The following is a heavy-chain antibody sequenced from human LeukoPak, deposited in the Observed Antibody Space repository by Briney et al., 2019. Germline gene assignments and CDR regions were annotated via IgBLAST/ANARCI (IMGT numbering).Heavy chain of an antibody. D-gene: IGHD2-2*01. V-gene: IGHV1-18*01. CDR3: ARGGIVVVPAVANWFDP. CDR2: ISAYNGNT. Sequence: ASVKVSCKASGYTFTSYGISWVRQAPGQGLEWMGWISAYNGNTNYAQKLQGRVTMTTDTSTSTAYMELRSLRSDDTAVYYCARGGIVVVPAVANWFDPWGQGTLVTVSS. CDR1: GYTFTSYG. J-gene: IGHJ5*02.